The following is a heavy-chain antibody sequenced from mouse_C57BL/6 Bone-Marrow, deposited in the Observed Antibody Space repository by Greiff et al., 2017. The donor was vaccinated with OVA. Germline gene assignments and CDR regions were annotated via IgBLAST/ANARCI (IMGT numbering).Heavy chain of an antibody. CDR1: GYTFTSYG. V-gene: IGHV1-81*01. CDR2: IYPRSGNT. CDR3: AREGSKAWFAY. D-gene: IGHD2-5*01. J-gene: IGHJ3*01. Sequence: VQLQESGAELARPGASVKLSCKASGYTFTSYGISWVKQRTGQGLEWIGEIYPRSGNTYYNEKFKGKATLTADKSSSTAYMELRSLTSEDSAVYFGAREGSKAWFAYWGQGTLVTVSA.